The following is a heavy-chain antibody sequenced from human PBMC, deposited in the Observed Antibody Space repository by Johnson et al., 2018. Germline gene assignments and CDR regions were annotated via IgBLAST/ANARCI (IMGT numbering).Heavy chain of an antibody. CDR2: INDSGST. CDR3: ARATVDDRNYIWGFYYMDV. J-gene: IGHJ6*03. V-gene: IGHV4-34*01. CDR1: GGSFSGYY. D-gene: IGHD4-11*01. Sequence: QVQLQQWGAGLLKPSETLSLTCAVYGGSFSGYYWSWIRQTPGKGLEWIGEINDSGSTKYNPSLKSRVSIAVDTSKKPLSLELSTATAADTGVYYCARATVDDRNYIWGFYYMDVWGNGTTVTVSS.